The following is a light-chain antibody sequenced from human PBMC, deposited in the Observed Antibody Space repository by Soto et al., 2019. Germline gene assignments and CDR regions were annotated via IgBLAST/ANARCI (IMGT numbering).Light chain of an antibody. Sequence: QSALTQPASVSGSPGQSITISCTGTNSDVGSYNLVSWYQQHPGKAPKLMIYEGSKRPSGVSNRFSGSKSGNTASLTISGLQAEDEADYYCCSFAGTSIWVFGGGTKLTVL. CDR2: EGS. J-gene: IGLJ3*02. CDR1: NSDVGSYNL. V-gene: IGLV2-23*01. CDR3: CSFAGTSIWV.